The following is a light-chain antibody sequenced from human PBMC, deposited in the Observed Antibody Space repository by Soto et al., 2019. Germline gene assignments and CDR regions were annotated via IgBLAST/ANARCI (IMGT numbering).Light chain of an antibody. CDR2: KAS. Sequence: DIQMTPSPSIFSASVLYIVTITFRSSQTIDSWVAWYQQKPGKAPKLLIYKASTLESGVPSNFSGSGSGTEFTLTISSLQPEDFATYYCQQYETFSGTFGPGT. CDR3: QQYETFSGT. V-gene: IGKV1-5*03. CDR1: QTIDSW. J-gene: IGKJ1*01.